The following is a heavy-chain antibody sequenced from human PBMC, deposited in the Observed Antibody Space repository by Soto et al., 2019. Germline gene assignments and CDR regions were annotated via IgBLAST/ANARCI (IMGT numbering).Heavy chain of an antibody. Sequence: QVQLVQSGAEVKKPGASVKVSCKASGYTFTSYYMHWVRQAPGQGLEWMGIINPSGGSTSYAQKFQGRVTMTRDTSTSTVYKELRSLRSEDTAVYYCARGRVGRLCFGNWCLEGEQNFDYWGQGTLVNVAS. J-gene: IGHJ4*02. CDR2: INPSGGST. V-gene: IGHV1-46*03. D-gene: IGHD3-10*01. CDR1: GYTFTSYY. CDR3: ARGRVGRLCFGNWCLEGEQNFDY.